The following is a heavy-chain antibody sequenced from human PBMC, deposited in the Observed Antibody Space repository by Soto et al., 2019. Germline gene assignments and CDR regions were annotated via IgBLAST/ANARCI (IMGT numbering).Heavy chain of an antibody. CDR2: IWYAGSNK. CDR1: GFTFSSYG. V-gene: IGHV3-33*01. D-gene: IGHD3-22*01. CDR3: ARDQYYYDSSGYFGY. Sequence: QVQLVESGGGVVQPGRSLRLSCAASGFTFSSYGMHWVRQAPGKGLEWVAVIWYAGSNKYYADSVKGRFTISRDNSKNTLYLQMNSLRAEDTAVYYCARDQYYYDSSGYFGYWGQGTLVTVSS. J-gene: IGHJ4*02.